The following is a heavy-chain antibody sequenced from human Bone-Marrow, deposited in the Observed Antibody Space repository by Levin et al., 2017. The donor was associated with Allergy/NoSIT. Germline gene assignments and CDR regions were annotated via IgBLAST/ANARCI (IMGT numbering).Heavy chain of an antibody. CDR1: GFTFSDYH. Sequence: PGGSLRLSCAASGFTFSDYHMSWIRQAPGKGLQWVSYISSSGSHIDSADSVKGRFTISRDNARNSLFLQMHSLRAEDTAVYYCARDRVSTNYYDRHYYSYLGMDVWGQGNTVTVS. V-gene: IGHV3-11*01. CDR3: ARDRVSTNYYDRHYYSYLGMDV. J-gene: IGHJ6*02. CDR2: ISSSGSHI. D-gene: IGHD1-26*01.